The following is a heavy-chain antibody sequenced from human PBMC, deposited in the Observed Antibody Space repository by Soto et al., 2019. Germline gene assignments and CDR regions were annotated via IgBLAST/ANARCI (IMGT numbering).Heavy chain of an antibody. J-gene: IGHJ6*02. CDR1: GYTFTSYG. CDR2: INAGNGNT. V-gene: IGHV1-18*01. Sequence: GASVKVSCKASGYTFTSYGISWVRQAPGQGLEWMGWINAGNGNTKYSQKFQGRVTITRDTSASTAYMELSSLRSEDTAVYYCARDTAPSDGWGQGTTVTVSS. CDR3: ARDTAPSDG. D-gene: IGHD4-17*01.